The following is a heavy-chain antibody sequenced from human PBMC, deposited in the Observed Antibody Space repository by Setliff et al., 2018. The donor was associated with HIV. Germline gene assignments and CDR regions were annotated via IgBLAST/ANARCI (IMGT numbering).Heavy chain of an antibody. CDR2: ISADNGDT. CDR3: ARASGYASSWYTSY. D-gene: IGHD6-13*01. V-gene: IGHV1-18*01. CDR1: GYTLTNYG. J-gene: IGHJ4*02. Sequence: ASVKVSCKASGYTLTNYGISWVRQAPGQGLEWMGWISADNGDTNYPQNFRGRITVTRDTSITTVYMELSSLRSDDTAVYYCARASGYASSWYTSYWGQGALVTVSS.